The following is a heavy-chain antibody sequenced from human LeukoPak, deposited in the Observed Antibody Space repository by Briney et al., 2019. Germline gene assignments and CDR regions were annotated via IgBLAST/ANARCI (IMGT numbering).Heavy chain of an antibody. J-gene: IGHJ4*02. Sequence: GGSLRLSCAASGFTFSSYAMSWVRQAPGKGLEWVSGISGSGGSTYYADSVKGRFTISRDNSKNTLYLQMNSLRAEDTAVYYCAKAQGHGGNSGIDYWGQGTLVTVSS. D-gene: IGHD4-23*01. CDR2: ISGSGGST. CDR3: AKAQGHGGNSGIDY. V-gene: IGHV3-23*01. CDR1: GFTFSSYA.